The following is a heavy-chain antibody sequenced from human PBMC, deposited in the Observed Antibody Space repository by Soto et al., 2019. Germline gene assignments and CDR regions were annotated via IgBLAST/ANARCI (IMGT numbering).Heavy chain of an antibody. D-gene: IGHD1-1*01. V-gene: IGHV4-39*07. J-gene: IGHJ3*02. CDR2: IYYSGST. Sequence: SETLSLTCTVSGGSISSSSYYWGWIRQPPGKGLEWIGSIYYSGSTYYNPSLKSRVTISVDTSKNQFSLKLSSVTAADTAVYYCALSNESTAGQDVYDICSQGSLDTV. CDR3: ALSNESTAGQDVYDI. CDR1: GGSISSSSYY.